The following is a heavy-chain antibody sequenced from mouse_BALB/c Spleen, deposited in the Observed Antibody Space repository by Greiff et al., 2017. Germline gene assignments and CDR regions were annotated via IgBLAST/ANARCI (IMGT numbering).Heavy chain of an antibody. CDR2: ISIYYDNT. Sequence: VQLQQSGPELVRPGESVKISCKGSGYTFTDYAMHRVKQSHAKSLEWIGVISIYYDNTNYNQKFKGKATMTVDKSSSTAYMELARLTSEDSAIYYCARLGAMITTKGAMDYWGQGTSVTVSS. CDR3: ARLGAMITTKGAMDY. D-gene: IGHD2-4*01. V-gene: IGHV1-67*01. CDR1: GYTFTDYA. J-gene: IGHJ4*01.